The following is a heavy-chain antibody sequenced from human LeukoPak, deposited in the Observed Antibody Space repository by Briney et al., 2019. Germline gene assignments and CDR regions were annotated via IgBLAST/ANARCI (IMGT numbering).Heavy chain of an antibody. CDR1: GGSISSGSYY. CDR3: AREFDYVWGTYGMDV. CDR2: IYISGST. D-gene: IGHD3-16*01. J-gene: IGHJ6*02. V-gene: IGHV4-61*02. Sequence: RSETLSLTCTVSGGSISSGSYYWSWIRQPAGKGLEWIGRIYISGSTNYNPSLKSRVTIPVDTSKNQFSLKLSSVTAADTAVYYCAREFDYVWGTYGMDVWGQGTTVTVSS.